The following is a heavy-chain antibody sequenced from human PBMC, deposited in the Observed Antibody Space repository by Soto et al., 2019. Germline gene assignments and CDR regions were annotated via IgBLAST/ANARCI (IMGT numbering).Heavy chain of an antibody. D-gene: IGHD3-10*01. CDR1: GGSFSGYY. CDR2: INHSGST. J-gene: IGHJ6*02. Sequence: PSETLSLTCAVYGGSFSGYYWSWIRQPPGKGLEWIGEINHSGSTNYNPSLKSRVTISVDTSKNQFSLKLSSVTAADTAVYYCARVVGTMVRGVIVYYYGMDVWGQGTTVT. CDR3: ARVVGTMVRGVIVYYYGMDV. V-gene: IGHV4-34*01.